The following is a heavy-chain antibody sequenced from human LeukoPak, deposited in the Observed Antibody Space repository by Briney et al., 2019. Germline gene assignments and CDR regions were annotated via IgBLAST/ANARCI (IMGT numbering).Heavy chain of an antibody. CDR3: ARDPLHY. J-gene: IGHJ4*02. CDR2: ISSSSSTI. CDR1: GFSFSSYS. Sequence: PGGSLRLSCAASGFSFSSYSMNWVRQAPGKGLEWVSYISSSSSTIYYADSVKGRFTVSRDNAENSLYLQMNSLRAEDTAVYYCARDPLHYWGQGTLVTVSS. V-gene: IGHV3-48*01.